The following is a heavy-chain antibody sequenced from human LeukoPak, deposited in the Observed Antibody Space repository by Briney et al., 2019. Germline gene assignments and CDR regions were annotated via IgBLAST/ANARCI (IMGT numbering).Heavy chain of an antibody. CDR3: ARDPSSGWYLKGWFDP. D-gene: IGHD6-19*01. CDR1: GFTFSSYW. V-gene: IGHV3-7*01. CDR2: IKQDGSEK. J-gene: IGHJ5*02. Sequence: HPGGSLRLSCAASGFTFSSYWMSWVRQAPGKGLEWVANIKQDGSEKYYVDSVKGRFTISRDNAKNSLYLQMNSLRAADTAVYYCARDPSSGWYLKGWFDPWGQGTLVTVSS.